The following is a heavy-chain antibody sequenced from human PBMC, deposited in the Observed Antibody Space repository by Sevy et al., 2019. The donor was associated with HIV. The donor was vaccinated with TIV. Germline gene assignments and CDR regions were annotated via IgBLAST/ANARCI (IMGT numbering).Heavy chain of an antibody. CDR2: IDHSGRS. CDR3: ARGPKRLRSDYGDYRGVGYYFDS. V-gene: IGHV4-34*01. J-gene: IGHJ4*02. D-gene: IGHD4-17*01. Sequence: SETLSLTCAVYGESFSNYYWSWIRLSPGKGLESIGEIDHSGRSDYNPSLKSRVTMSVDTSKNQFSLKLTSVTAADTTVYYCARGPKRLRSDYGDYRGVGYYFDSWGQGTLVTVSS. CDR1: GESFSNYY.